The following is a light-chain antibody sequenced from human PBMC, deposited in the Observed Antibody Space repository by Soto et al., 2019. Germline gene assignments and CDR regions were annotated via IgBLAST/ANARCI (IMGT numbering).Light chain of an antibody. CDR3: QQYYYWPLT. J-gene: IGKJ4*01. CDR2: TTS. CDR1: QSVGRS. V-gene: IGKV3-15*01. Sequence: EVVMTQSPATVSVSPGEGATLSCRASQSVGRSLAWYQQKSGQAPRLLIYTTSTRATGIPARFSGSGSGTEFTLIISSLQSEDFAVYSCQQYYYWPLTFGGGTKVEIK.